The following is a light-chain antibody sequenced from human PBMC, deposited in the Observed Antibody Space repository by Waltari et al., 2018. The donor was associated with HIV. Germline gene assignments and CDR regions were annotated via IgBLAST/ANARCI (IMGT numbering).Light chain of an antibody. CDR1: RSNLEASYD. CDR3: QSYDSNLSGLV. Sequence: HSVLTQPPSVSGAPGQKVTISCTGRRSNLEASYDVPWYQQVPGTAPRLLIHGNNYRPSVLPDRFSASRSGTSASLSITGLQADDEADYYCQSYDSNLSGLVFGGGTKLTVL. J-gene: IGLJ2*01. V-gene: IGLV1-40*01. CDR2: GNN.